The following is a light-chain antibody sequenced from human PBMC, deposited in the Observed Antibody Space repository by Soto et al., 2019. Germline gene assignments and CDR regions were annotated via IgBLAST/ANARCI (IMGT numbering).Light chain of an antibody. J-gene: IGLJ1*01. CDR2: GNT. V-gene: IGLV1-40*01. CDR3: QSYDDSLSVHYV. CDR1: SSNIGSTYD. Sequence: QSVLTQPPSVSGAPGQRVTISCTGSSSNIGSTYDVQWYQQLPGTAPKLLIHGNTDRPSGVPDRFSGSKSGTSASLAITGLQADDDVDYYCQSYDDSLSVHYVFGTGTKVTVL.